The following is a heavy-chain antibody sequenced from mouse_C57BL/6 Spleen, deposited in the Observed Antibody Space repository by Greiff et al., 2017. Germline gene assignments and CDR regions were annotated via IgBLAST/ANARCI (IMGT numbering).Heavy chain of an antibody. J-gene: IGHJ4*01. CDR3: ARSGDYPYYYAMDY. D-gene: IGHD2-4*01. V-gene: IGHV4-1*01. CDR2: INPDSSTI. Sequence: EVKLMESGGGLVQPGGSLKLSCAASGIDFSRYWMSWVRRAPGKGLEWIGEINPDSSTINYAPSLKDKFIISRDNAKNTLYLQMSKVRSEDTALYYCARSGDYPYYYAMDYWGQGTSVTVSS. CDR1: GIDFSRYW.